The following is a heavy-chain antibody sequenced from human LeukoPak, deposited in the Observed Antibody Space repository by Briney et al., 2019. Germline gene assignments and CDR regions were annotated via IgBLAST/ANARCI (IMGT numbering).Heavy chain of an antibody. Sequence: ASVKVSCKASGYTFTGYNMHWVRQAPGQGLEWMGWINPSSGVTNYAQKFQGRVTMTRDTSISTAYMELSRLRSDDTALYYCARGRIGGYNYGYYFDYWGQGTLVTVSS. CDR1: GYTFTGYN. V-gene: IGHV1-2*02. D-gene: IGHD5-18*01. J-gene: IGHJ4*02. CDR3: ARGRIGGYNYGYYFDY. CDR2: INPSSGVT.